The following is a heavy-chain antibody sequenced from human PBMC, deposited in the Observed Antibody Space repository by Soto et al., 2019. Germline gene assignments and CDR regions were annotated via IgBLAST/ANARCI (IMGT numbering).Heavy chain of an antibody. CDR3: ARDPGYCSGGSCLGYYYGMDV. V-gene: IGHV1-69*01. Sequence: QVQLVQSGAEVKKPGSSVKVSCKASGGTFSSYAISVVRQAPGQGLEWMGGIIHICGTANYAQKFQGRVTITADESTSTAYMELSSLRSEDTAVYYCARDPGYCSGGSCLGYYYGMDVCGQGTTVTVSS. CDR1: GGTFSSYA. D-gene: IGHD2-15*01. CDR2: IIHICGTA. J-gene: IGHJ6*02.